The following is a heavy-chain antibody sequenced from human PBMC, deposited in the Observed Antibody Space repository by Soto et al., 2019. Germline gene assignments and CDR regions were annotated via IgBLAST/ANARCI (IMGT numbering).Heavy chain of an antibody. V-gene: IGHV3-30-3*01. J-gene: IGHJ6*02. CDR1: GFIFRSYA. Sequence: QVQLVESGGGVVQPGRSLRLSCAASGFIFRSYAMHWVRQAPGKGLEWVTVISYDGSDKYYADSVKGRFTISIDNSKNTLYLQMNSLTTEDTAVYYCARDDYDSSSYYGSYYYGMDVWGQGTTVTVSS. D-gene: IGHD3-22*01. CDR3: ARDDYDSSSYYGSYYYGMDV. CDR2: ISYDGSDK.